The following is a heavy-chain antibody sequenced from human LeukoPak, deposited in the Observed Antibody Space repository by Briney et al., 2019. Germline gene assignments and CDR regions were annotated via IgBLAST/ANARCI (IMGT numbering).Heavy chain of an antibody. CDR1: GFTFSSYT. CDR2: ILYDGSNK. J-gene: IGHJ4*01. Sequence: GGSLRLSSADSGFTFSSYTMRWGRQAPGKGLEWVAVILYDGSNKYYADSVKGRFTISRDNFKNTLYLQMNSLRPEDTAVYYSARSVVTGDDCWERATVVAVSS. D-gene: IGHD3-16*02. V-gene: IGHV3-30-3*01. CDR3: ARSVVTGDDC.